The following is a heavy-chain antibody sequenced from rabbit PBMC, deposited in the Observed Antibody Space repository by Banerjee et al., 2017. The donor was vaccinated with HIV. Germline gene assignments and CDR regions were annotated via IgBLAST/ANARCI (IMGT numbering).Heavy chain of an antibody. CDR3: SSSSTYARFNL. J-gene: IGHJ4*01. Sequence: QSLEESGGDLVKPGASLTLTCTASGFSFSSSYWICWVRQAPGKGLEWIACIYTGSGRTYYASWVNGRFTISKTSSTTVTLQMTSLTAADTATYFCSSSSTYARFNLWGQGTLVTV. D-gene: IGHD8-1*01. CDR2: IYTGSGRT. V-gene: IGHV1S40*01. CDR1: GFSFSSSYW.